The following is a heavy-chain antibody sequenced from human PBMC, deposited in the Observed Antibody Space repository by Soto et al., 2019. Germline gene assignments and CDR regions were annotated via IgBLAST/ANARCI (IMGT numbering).Heavy chain of an antibody. Sequence: GGSLRLSCAASGFTFSSYAMSWVRQAPGKGLEWVSSISGSGGGTYYADSVKGRFTFSRDNSKNTLYLQMNSLRAEDTAVYYCAKFGMATTKRSPPYYIDYWGQGALVAVSS. D-gene: IGHD1-1*01. V-gene: IGHV3-23*01. J-gene: IGHJ4*02. CDR1: GFTFSSYA. CDR2: ISGSGGGT. CDR3: AKFGMATTKRSPPYYIDY.